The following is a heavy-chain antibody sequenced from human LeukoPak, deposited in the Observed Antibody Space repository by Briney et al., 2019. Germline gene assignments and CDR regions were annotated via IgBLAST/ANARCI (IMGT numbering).Heavy chain of an antibody. Sequence: GGSLRLSCAASGFTFSNAWMSWVRQTPGKGLEWVGRLKSKTDGGTTHYAAPVKGRFTVSRDDAKNTLYLQINSLKTEDTAVYYCTTDGGPGARTSGTSPGYWGQGTLVTVSS. CDR3: TTDGGPGARTSGTSPGY. CDR2: LKSKTDGGTT. D-gene: IGHD1-1*01. J-gene: IGHJ4*02. CDR1: GFTFSNAW. V-gene: IGHV3-15*01.